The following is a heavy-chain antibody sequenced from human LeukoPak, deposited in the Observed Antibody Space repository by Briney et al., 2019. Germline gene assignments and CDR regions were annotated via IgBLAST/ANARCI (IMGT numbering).Heavy chain of an antibody. CDR1: GFTFSSYW. V-gene: IGHV3-7*04. Sequence: PGGSLRLSCAASGFTFSSYWMSWVRQAPGKGLEWVANIKQDGSEKYYVDSVKGRFTISRDNSKNTLYLQMNSLRAEDTAVYYCARGPSIPPWYYYYYYMDVWGKGTTVTVSS. J-gene: IGHJ6*03. D-gene: IGHD2-2*02. CDR3: ARGPSIPPWYYYYYYMDV. CDR2: IKQDGSEK.